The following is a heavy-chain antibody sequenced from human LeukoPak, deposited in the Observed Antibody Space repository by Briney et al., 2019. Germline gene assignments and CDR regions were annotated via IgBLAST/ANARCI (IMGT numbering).Heavy chain of an antibody. CDR3: ARVGLLGYCSSTSCYDAWFDP. Sequence: SGKVSFKASGGTFSIYAISWVRQAPGQGLEWMGRIIPILGIANYAQKFQGRVKITADKSTSTAYMELSSLRSEDTAVYYCARVGLLGYCSSTSCYDAWFDPWGQGTLVTVSS. CDR2: IIPILGIA. V-gene: IGHV1-69*04. CDR1: GGTFSIYA. J-gene: IGHJ5*02. D-gene: IGHD2-2*01.